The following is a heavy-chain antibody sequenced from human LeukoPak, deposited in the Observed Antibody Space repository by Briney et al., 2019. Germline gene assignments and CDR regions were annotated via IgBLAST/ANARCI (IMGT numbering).Heavy chain of an antibody. D-gene: IGHD2-2*01. J-gene: IGHJ4*02. CDR1: GGTFSSYA. Sequence: SVKVSCKASGGTFSSYAISWVRQAPGQGLEWMGGIIPIFGTANYAQKFQRRVTITADESTSTAYMELSSLRSEDTAVYYCARGDCSSTSCYPSLYYFDYWGQGTLVTVSS. V-gene: IGHV1-69*13. CDR3: ARGDCSSTSCYPSLYYFDY. CDR2: IIPIFGTA.